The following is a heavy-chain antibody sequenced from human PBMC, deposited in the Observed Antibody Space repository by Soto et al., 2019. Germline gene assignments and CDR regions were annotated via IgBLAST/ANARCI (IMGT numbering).Heavy chain of an antibody. CDR3: AWACGRAHDY. CDR1: GGTFSSYA. CDR2: IIPIFGTA. V-gene: IGHV1-69*12. J-gene: IGHJ4*01. D-gene: IGHD1-26*01. Sequence: QVQLVQSGAEVKKPGSSVKVSCKASGGTFSSYAISWVRQAPGQGLEWMGGIIPIFGTANYAQKFKGRVTTTADEPPSTADLELSSLRSEDTAVSYCAWACGRAHDYWGHGTLVTVSS.